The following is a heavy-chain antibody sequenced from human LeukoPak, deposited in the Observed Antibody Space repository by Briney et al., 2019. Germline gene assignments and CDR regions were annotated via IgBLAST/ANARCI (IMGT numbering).Heavy chain of an antibody. V-gene: IGHV3-21*01. D-gene: IGHD3-9*01. CDR2: ISSSSSYI. CDR3: GRGFDYDILTGYYLPFDY. J-gene: IGHJ4*02. CDR1: GFTFSSYS. Sequence: GGSLRLSCAASGFTFSSYSMNWVRQAPGKELEWVSSISSSSSYIYYADSVKGRFTISRDNAKNSLYLQMNSLRAEDTAVYYWGRGFDYDILTGYYLPFDYWGQGTLVTVSS.